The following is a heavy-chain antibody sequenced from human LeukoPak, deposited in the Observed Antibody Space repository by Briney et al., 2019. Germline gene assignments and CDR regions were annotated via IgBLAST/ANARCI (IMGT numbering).Heavy chain of an antibody. D-gene: IGHD2-15*01. CDR1: GFTVSSNY. J-gene: IGHJ4*02. Sequence: GGSLRLSCAASGFTVSSNYMSWVRQAPGKGLEWVSVIYSGGSTYFADSVKGRFTISRDNSKNTLYLQMNSLRAEDTAVYYCARSFSGPTGYFDYWGQGTLVTVSS. CDR3: ARSFSGPTGYFDY. CDR2: IYSGGST. V-gene: IGHV3-53*01.